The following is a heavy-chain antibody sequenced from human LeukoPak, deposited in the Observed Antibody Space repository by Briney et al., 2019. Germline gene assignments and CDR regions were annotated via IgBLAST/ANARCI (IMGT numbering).Heavy chain of an antibody. CDR1: GGTVSSYA. D-gene: IGHD4-17*01. V-gene: IGHV1-69*01. J-gene: IGHJ4*02. Sequence: SVKVSCKASGGTVSSYAISWVRQAPGQGLELMGGIIPIFGTANYAQKFQGRLTITADESTSTAYMEMSSLRSEDTAVYYCARDSPTVTTREFDYWGQGTLVTVSS. CDR3: ARDSPTVTTREFDY. CDR2: IIPIFGTA.